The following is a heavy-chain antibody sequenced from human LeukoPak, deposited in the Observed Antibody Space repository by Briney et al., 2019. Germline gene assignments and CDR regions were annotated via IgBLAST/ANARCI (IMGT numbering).Heavy chain of an antibody. CDR1: GGSISSSSYY. J-gene: IGHJ6*03. Sequence: PSETLSLTCTVSGGSISSSSYYWGWIRQPPGKGLEWIGSIYYSGSTYYNPSLKSRVTISVDTSKNQFSLKLSSVTAADTAVYYCARGGYSSSWYQMYYYYYMDVWGKGTTVTVSS. D-gene: IGHD6-13*01. CDR2: IYYSGST. V-gene: IGHV4-39*07. CDR3: ARGGYSSSWYQMYYYYYMDV.